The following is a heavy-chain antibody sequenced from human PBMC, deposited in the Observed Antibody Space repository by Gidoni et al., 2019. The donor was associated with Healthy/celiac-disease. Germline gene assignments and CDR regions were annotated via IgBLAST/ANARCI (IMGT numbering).Heavy chain of an antibody. Sequence: QVQLVESGGGVVQPGRSLRLSCAASGFTFSSYGMHWVRKAPGKGLEWVAVISYDGSNKYYADSVKGRFTISRDNSKNTLYLQMNSLRAEDTAVYYCAKEIARFVVVAASLGYWGQGTLVTVSS. CDR2: ISYDGSNK. CDR3: AKEIARFVVVAASLGY. D-gene: IGHD2-15*01. CDR1: GFTFSSYG. J-gene: IGHJ4*02. V-gene: IGHV3-30*18.